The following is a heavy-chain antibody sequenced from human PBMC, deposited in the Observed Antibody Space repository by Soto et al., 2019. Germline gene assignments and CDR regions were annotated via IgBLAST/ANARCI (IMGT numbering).Heavy chain of an antibody. CDR3: ARGLKYYDPGSPSCGMDV. CDR1: GDSVSSNRAA. CDR2: TYYRFRWYN. V-gene: IGHV6-1*01. D-gene: IGHD3-10*01. Sequence: SRTLSLTCAISGDSVSSNRAAWSGIRQSPSGGLEWRGGTYYRFRWYNDYGVSVDSRIAINPDPSKNQSFQQINSVTHEDAAIYDCARGLKYYDPGSPSCGMDVWGQVTKVTGSS. J-gene: IGHJ6*01.